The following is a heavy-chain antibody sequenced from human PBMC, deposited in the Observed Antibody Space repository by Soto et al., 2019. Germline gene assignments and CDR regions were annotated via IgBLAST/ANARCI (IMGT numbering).Heavy chain of an antibody. CDR2: ISSSSSYI. V-gene: IGHV3-21*01. CDR3: ARDEYYDSSGYYADFDY. Sequence: GSLRLSCAASGFTFSSYSMNWVRQAPGKGLEWVSSISSSSSYIYYADSVKGRFTISRDNAKNSLYLQMNSLRAEDTAVYYCARDEYYDSSGYYADFDYWGQGTLVTVSS. D-gene: IGHD3-22*01. CDR1: GFTFSSYS. J-gene: IGHJ4*02.